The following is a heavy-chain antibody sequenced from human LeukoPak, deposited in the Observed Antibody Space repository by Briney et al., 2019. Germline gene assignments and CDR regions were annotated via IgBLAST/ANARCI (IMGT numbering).Heavy chain of an antibody. CDR2: IFTSGST. CDR3: ARDDEVAGRAYDY. CDR1: GVSISTYY. D-gene: IGHD6-19*01. V-gene: IGHV4-4*07. J-gene: IGHJ4*02. Sequence: SETLSLTCSVSGVSISTYYWTWIRQPAGKGLEWIGRIFTSGSTNYNPSLKSRVTMSVDTSKNQFSLKLSSVTAADTAVYYCARDDEVAGRAYDYWGQGTLVTVPS.